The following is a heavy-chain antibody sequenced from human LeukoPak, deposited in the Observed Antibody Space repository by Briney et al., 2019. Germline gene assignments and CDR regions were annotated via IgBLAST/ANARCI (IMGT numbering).Heavy chain of an antibody. CDR3: ARDKATGYYYYGMGV. J-gene: IGHJ6*02. CDR2: IYSGGST. D-gene: IGHD1-26*01. CDR1: GFTVSSNY. V-gene: IGHV3-53*01. Sequence: GGSLRLSCAASGFTVSSNYMSWVRQAPGKGLEWVSVIYSGGSTYYADSVKGRFTVSRDNSKNTLYLQMNSLRAEDTAVYYCARDKATGYYYYGMGVWGQGTTVTVSS.